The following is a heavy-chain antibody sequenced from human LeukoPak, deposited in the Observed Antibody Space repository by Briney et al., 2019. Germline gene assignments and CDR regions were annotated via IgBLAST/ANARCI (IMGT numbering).Heavy chain of an antibody. CDR2: IIPIFGTA. D-gene: IGHD1-14*01. Sequence: ASVKVSCKASGGTFSSYAISWVRQAPGQGLEWMGGIIPIFGTANYAQKFQGRVTITADESTSTAYMELNSLRSEDTAVYYCARDDSRIINYYMDVWGKGTTVTVSS. CDR3: ARDDSRIINYYMDV. V-gene: IGHV1-69*13. J-gene: IGHJ6*03. CDR1: GGTFSSYA.